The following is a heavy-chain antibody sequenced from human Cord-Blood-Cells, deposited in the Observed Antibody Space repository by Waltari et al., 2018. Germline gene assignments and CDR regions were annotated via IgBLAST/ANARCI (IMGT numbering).Heavy chain of an antibody. Sequence: QVQLQQWGAGLLKPSETLSLTCAVYGGSFSGLYWSCTRQPPGKGMEWIGEINHSGSTNYNPSLKSRVTIAVDTSKNQFSLKLSSVTAADTAVYYCARGSPGGAHFDYWGQGTLVTVSS. D-gene: IGHD3-16*01. CDR3: ARGSPGGAHFDY. V-gene: IGHV4-34*01. CDR1: GGSFSGLY. J-gene: IGHJ4*02. CDR2: INHSGST.